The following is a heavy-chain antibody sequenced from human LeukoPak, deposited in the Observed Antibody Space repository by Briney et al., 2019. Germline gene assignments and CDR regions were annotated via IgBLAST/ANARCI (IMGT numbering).Heavy chain of an antibody. V-gene: IGHV3-74*01. CDR3: ASLPYCGGDCRAPDAFDI. Sequence: GGSLRLSCAASGFTFSSSWMHWVRQAPEKGPVWVSRINSDGSSTSYADSVKGRFTISRDNAKNTLFLQMNSLRAEDTAVYYCASLPYCGGDCRAPDAFDIWGQGTMVTVSS. D-gene: IGHD2-21*02. J-gene: IGHJ3*02. CDR1: GFTFSSSW. CDR2: INSDGSST.